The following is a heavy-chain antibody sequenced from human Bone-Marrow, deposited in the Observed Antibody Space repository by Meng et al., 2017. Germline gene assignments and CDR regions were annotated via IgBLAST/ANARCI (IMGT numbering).Heavy chain of an antibody. D-gene: IGHD6-19*01. CDR3: ARDFQYSSGWVRFDP. Sequence: LEDWVRVRLTPAGHLSHTGAVSGGPISGRHWWSWVPQPPGKGWEWIGEIYHSGSPNYNPSLKRRVTISVDKSKNQFSLKLSSVTAADTAVYYCARDFQYSSGWVRFDPWGQGTLVTVS. CDR2: IYHSGSP. CDR1: GGPISGRHW. V-gene: IGHV4-4*02. J-gene: IGHJ5*02.